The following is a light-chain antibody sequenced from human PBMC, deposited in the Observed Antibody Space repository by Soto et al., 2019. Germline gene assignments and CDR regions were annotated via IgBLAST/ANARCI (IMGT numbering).Light chain of an antibody. V-gene: IGKV1-39*01. J-gene: IGKJ4*01. Sequence: DIEMTQSPSSLSASVGDRVTITCRASQSISNYLNWYQHKPGKVPKLLIYAASSLQSGVPTRFIGSRSGTDVTLTISSLQPEDCATYYCQQSYRTPRTVGGGTKVEIK. CDR3: QQSYRTPRT. CDR1: QSISNY. CDR2: AAS.